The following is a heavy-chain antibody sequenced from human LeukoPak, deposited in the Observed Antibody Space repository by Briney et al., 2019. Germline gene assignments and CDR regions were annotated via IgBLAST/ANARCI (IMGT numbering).Heavy chain of an antibody. D-gene: IGHD2-2*01. CDR1: GFTFSSYG. Sequence: GGSLRLSCAASGFTFSSYGMHWVRQAPGKGLEGVAFIRYDGGNKYYADSVKGRFTISRDNSKNTLYLQMNSLRAEDTAVYYCAKDRVNCSSTSCYSVGGNFDYWGQGTLVTVSS. CDR2: IRYDGGNK. CDR3: AKDRVNCSSTSCYSVGGNFDY. J-gene: IGHJ4*02. V-gene: IGHV3-30*02.